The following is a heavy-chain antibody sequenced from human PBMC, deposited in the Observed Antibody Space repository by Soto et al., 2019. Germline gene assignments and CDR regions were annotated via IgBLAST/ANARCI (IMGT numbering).Heavy chain of an antibody. CDR1: GASVTSYY. J-gene: IGHJ6*02. Sequence: QVQLQGSDPRLLKPSETLSLTCTVSGASVTSYYGSWIRQPAGKGLDWIGRIYTSGNTDYNPSLKSPVTLSFDTSQNQVSLKLSSVTAAATAIYYCARDGVGPHGMDVWGQGTTVTVSS. CDR3: ARDGVGPHGMDV. CDR2: IYTSGNT. D-gene: IGHD2-8*01. V-gene: IGHV4-4*07.